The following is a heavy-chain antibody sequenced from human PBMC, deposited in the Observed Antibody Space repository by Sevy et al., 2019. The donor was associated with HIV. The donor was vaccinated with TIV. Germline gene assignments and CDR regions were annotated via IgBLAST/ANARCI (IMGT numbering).Heavy chain of an antibody. Sequence: GGSLRLSCAASGFTFTNYAMNWVRQAPGKGLEWVSTIFGARGVIYDADSLKGRLTISRDKSKNTLYLQMDSLRAEDTAVYYCAGGRYDSSGSFDAFDIWGQGTMVTVSS. CDR3: AGGRYDSSGSFDAFDI. CDR2: IFGARGVI. CDR1: GFTFTNYA. D-gene: IGHD3-22*01. J-gene: IGHJ3*02. V-gene: IGHV3-23*01.